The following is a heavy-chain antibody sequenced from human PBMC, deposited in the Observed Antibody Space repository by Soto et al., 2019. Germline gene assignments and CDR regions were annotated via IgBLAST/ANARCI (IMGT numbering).Heavy chain of an antibody. D-gene: IGHD3-3*01. CDR3: VRDHHDFSSDYHYYHMDV. V-gene: IGHV1-18*01. Sequence: ASVKVSCKASGYTLSNYGISWVRQAHGQGLEWMGWSSTYNGNTKYAKKIQGRVTMTTDTSTSTAYMELRSLRSDDTAVYYCVRDHHDFSSDYHYYHMDVWGKGTTVTVSS. J-gene: IGHJ6*03. CDR1: GYTLSNYG. CDR2: SSTYNGNT.